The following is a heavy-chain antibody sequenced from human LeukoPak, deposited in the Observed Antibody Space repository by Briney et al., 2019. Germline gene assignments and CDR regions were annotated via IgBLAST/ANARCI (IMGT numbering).Heavy chain of an antibody. CDR1: GFTFSSCA. D-gene: IGHD4-11*01. Sequence: GGSLRLSCAASGFTFSSCAMHWVRQAPGKGLEWVAVISYDGSNKYYADSVKGRFTISRDNSKNTLYLQMNSLRAEVTAVYYCASVTTVDYWGQGTLVTVSS. J-gene: IGHJ4*02. CDR2: ISYDGSNK. CDR3: ASVTTVDY. V-gene: IGHV3-30*04.